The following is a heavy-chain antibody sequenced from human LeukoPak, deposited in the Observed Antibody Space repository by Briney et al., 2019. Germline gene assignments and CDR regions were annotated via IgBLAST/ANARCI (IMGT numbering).Heavy chain of an antibody. CDR2: IYYTGTA. CDR3: ARTTVNSKGFPNWFDP. J-gene: IGHJ5*02. D-gene: IGHD4-17*01. V-gene: IGHV4-39*01. Sequence: SSETLSLTCTVSGASTTSSNFYWALIRQPPGKGLEWIGTIYYTGTAYYNPSLKSRVTISVDTSKNQFSLELRSVTAADTAVYYCARTTVNSKGFPNWFDPWGQGTLVTVSS. CDR1: GASTTSSNFY.